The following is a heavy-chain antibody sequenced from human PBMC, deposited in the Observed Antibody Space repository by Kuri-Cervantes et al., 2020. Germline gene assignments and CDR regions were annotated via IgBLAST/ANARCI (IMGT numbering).Heavy chain of an antibody. V-gene: IGHV4-39*07. CDR3: ARRGYSYGDFDY. J-gene: IGHJ4*02. CDR1: GGSISSSSYY. D-gene: IGHD5-18*01. Sequence: SETLSLTCTVSGGSISSSSYYWGWIRQPPGKGLEWIGSIYHSGSTYYNPSLKSRVTISVDTSKNQFSLKLSSVTAADTAVYYCARRGYSYGDFDYWGQGTLVIVSS. CDR2: IYHSGST.